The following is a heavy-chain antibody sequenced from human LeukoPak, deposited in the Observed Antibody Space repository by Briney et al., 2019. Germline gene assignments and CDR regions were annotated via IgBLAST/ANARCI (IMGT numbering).Heavy chain of an antibody. CDR1: GGSISSYY. Sequence: SETLSLTCTVSGGSISSYYWSWIRQRPGEGLEWIGSIHPSGALYNNPSLESRVTISIDTSKIQFSLNLNSVTAADTAVYFCSRGLGYWGQGTLVSVSS. V-gene: IGHV4-4*09. J-gene: IGHJ4*02. CDR3: SRGLGY. CDR2: IHPSGAL. D-gene: IGHD7-27*01.